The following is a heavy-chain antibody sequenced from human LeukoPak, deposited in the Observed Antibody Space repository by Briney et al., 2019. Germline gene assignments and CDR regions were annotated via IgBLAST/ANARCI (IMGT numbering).Heavy chain of an antibody. J-gene: IGHJ6*03. CDR2: ISGSGGRT. D-gene: IGHD2-2*01. CDR3: AKAGYCSSTSCYGPLTYYYYMDV. CDR1: GFTFSSYA. V-gene: IGHV3-23*01. Sequence: GGSLRLSCAASGFTFSSYAMSWVRQAPGKGLEWVSAISGSGGRTCYADSVKGRFTISRDNSKNTLYLQMNSLRAEDTAVYYCAKAGYCSSTSCYGPLTYYYYMDVWGKGTTVTVSS.